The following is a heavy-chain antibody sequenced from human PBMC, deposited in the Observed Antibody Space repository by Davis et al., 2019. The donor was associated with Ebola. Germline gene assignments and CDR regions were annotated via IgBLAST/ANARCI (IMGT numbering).Heavy chain of an antibody. D-gene: IGHD3-22*01. Sequence: GESLKISCAASGFTFSSYEMNWVRQAPGKGLEWVSYIISSGSTIYYADSVKGRFTISRDNAKNSLYLQMNSLRAEDTAVYYCARVHDSSGYYQRCFDYWGKGTLVTVSS. CDR1: GFTFSSYE. CDR2: IISSGSTI. CDR3: ARVHDSSGYYQRCFDY. V-gene: IGHV3-48*03. J-gene: IGHJ4*02.